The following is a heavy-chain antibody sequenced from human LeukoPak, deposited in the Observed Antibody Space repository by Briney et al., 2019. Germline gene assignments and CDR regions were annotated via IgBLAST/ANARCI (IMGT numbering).Heavy chain of an antibody. Sequence: KASETLSLTCTVSGGSIGSYYWTWIRQPAGKELEWIGRIYTTGSTNYNPALKSRLTMSLDTSKSQFSLKLSSVTAADTAVYYCAREVAARKIDYWGQGALVVVSS. CDR1: GGSIGSYY. V-gene: IGHV4-4*07. D-gene: IGHD6-6*01. CDR2: IYTTGST. CDR3: AREVAARKIDY. J-gene: IGHJ4*02.